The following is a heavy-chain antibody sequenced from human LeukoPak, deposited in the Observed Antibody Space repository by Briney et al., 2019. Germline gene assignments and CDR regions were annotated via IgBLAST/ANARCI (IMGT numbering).Heavy chain of an antibody. CDR1: GGTFSSYA. CDR2: IIPIFGTA. J-gene: IGHJ3*02. D-gene: IGHD2-15*01. CDR3: ARGHGQDILGAFDI. V-gene: IGHV1-69*05. Sequence: ASVKVSCKASGGTFSSYAISWVRQAPGQGLEWMGGIIPIFGTANYAQKFQGRVTITTDESTSTAYMELSSLRSEDTAVYYCARGHGQDILGAFDIWGQGTMVTVSS.